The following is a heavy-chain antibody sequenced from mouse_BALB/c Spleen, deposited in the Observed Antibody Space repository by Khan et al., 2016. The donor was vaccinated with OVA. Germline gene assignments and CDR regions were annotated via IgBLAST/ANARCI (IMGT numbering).Heavy chain of an antibody. J-gene: IGHJ2*01. D-gene: IGHD3-1*01. CDR1: GYTFTSYT. CDR2: INPSSGYT. CDR3: ARKSTRASY. V-gene: IGHV1-4*01. Sequence: VQLVESGAELVKPGASVKMSCKASGYTFTSYTMHWVKQRPGQGLEWIGYINPSSGYTKYNQKFKDKATLTADTSSSTAYMQLSSLTSEDSAVYYCARKSTRASYWGQGTTLTVSS.